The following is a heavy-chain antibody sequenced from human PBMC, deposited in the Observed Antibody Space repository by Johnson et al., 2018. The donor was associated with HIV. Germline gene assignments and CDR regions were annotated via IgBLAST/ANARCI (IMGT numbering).Heavy chain of an antibody. Sequence: QVQLVESGGGLVQPGGSLRVSCGASGFTFSSHDMHWVRQAPGKGLEWVAVISYDGSNQYCEDSVKGRFTISRDNSNKTVYLQMNSLGPEDTAAYYCANHPSIVAAAFDIWGQGTMVTVSS. CDR1: GFTFSSHD. CDR2: ISYDGSNQ. J-gene: IGHJ3*02. CDR3: ANHPSIVAAAFDI. D-gene: IGHD2-21*01. V-gene: IGHV3-30*18.